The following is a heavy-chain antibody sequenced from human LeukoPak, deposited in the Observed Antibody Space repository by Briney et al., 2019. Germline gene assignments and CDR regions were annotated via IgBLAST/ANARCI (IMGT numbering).Heavy chain of an antibody. D-gene: IGHD3-9*01. CDR3: AKDDYDILTGPIDY. J-gene: IGHJ4*02. Sequence: TGGSLRLSCAASGFTVSSNYMSWVRQAPGKGPEWVSVIYSGDTTYYADSVKGRFTISRDNSKNTLYLQMNSLRAEDTAVYYCAKDDYDILTGPIDYWGQGTLVTVSS. CDR1: GFTVSSNY. CDR2: IYSGDTT. V-gene: IGHV3-53*05.